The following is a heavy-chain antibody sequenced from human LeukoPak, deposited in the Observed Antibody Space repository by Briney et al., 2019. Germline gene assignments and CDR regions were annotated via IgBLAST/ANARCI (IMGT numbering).Heavy chain of an antibody. CDR1: GFTFSSYS. Sequence: GGSLRLSCAASGFTFSSYSMNWVRQAPGKGLEWVSSIRSSSSYIYYADSVKGRFTISRDNAKNSLYLQMNSLRAEDTAVYYCARDRRGYSGNYFDYWGQGTLVTVSS. CDR3: ARDRRGYSGNYFDY. J-gene: IGHJ4*02. V-gene: IGHV3-21*01. D-gene: IGHD5-12*01. CDR2: IRSSSSYI.